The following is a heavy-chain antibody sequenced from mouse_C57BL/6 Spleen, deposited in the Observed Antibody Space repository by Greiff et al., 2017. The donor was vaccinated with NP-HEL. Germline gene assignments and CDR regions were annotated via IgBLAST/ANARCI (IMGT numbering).Heavy chain of an antibody. V-gene: IGHV5-6*02. Sequence: EVKVVESGGDLVKPGGSLKLSCAASGFTFSSYGMSWVRQTPDKRLEWVATISSGGSYTYYPDSVKGRFTISRDNAKNTLYLQMSSLKSEDTAMYDCARRGDYDGFDDWGQGTTLTVSS. CDR3: ARRGDYDGFDD. CDR1: GFTFSSYG. D-gene: IGHD2-4*01. CDR2: ISSGGSYT. J-gene: IGHJ2*01.